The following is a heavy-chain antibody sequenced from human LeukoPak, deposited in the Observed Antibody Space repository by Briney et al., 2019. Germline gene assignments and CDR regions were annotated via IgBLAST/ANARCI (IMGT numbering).Heavy chain of an antibody. J-gene: IGHJ4*02. D-gene: IGHD2-2*01. CDR2: IIPIFGTA. CDR1: GGTFSSYA. CDR3: ARAELGYCSSTSCYAFDY. V-gene: IGHV1-69*06. Sequence: GSSVKVSCKASGGTFSSYAFSWGRQAPGQGLGRRGGIIPIFGTANYAQKFQGRVTITADKSTSTAYMELSSLRSEDMAVYYCARAELGYCSSTSCYAFDYWGQGTLVTVSS.